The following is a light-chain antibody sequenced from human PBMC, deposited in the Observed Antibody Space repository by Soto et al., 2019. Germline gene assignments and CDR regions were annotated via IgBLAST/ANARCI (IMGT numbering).Light chain of an antibody. J-gene: IGKJ5*01. CDR2: DAS. Sequence: DIVLTQSPATPSLSPGERATLSCMSSQSVSSYLAWYQQKPGQAPRLLIYDASNRATGIPARFSGSGSGTDFTLTVSSLEPEDFAVYYCQQRSNWPTFGQGTRLEIK. CDR3: QQRSNWPT. CDR1: QSVSSY. V-gene: IGKV3-11*01.